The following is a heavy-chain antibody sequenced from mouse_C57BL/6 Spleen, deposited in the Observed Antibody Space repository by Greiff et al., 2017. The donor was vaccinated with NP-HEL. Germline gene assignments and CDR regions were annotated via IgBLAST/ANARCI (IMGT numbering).Heavy chain of an antibody. CDR3: AGNYGYAMGC. CDR1: GYTFTSYT. J-gene: IGHJ4*01. Sequence: QVQLQQSGAELARPGASVKMSCKASGYTFTSYTMHWVKQRPGKGLEWIGYINPSSGYTKYNQKFKDKATLTADKSSSTAYMQLSSLTSEDSAVYYGAGNYGYAMGCWGQGTSVTVSS. CDR2: INPSSGYT. D-gene: IGHD2-4*01. V-gene: IGHV1-4*01.